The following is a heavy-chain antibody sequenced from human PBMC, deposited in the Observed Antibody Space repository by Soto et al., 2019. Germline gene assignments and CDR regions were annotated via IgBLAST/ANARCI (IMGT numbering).Heavy chain of an antibody. CDR1: GFTFADYA. D-gene: IGHD3-16*01. CDR3: AKDVGGYYYYIDV. J-gene: IGHJ6*03. CDR2: LTWDSGSI. Sequence: EVQLVESGGGLVQPGRSLRLSCAASGFTFADYAMHWVRQAPGKGLEWVSGLTWDSGSIGYADSVKGRFTISRDNAKNSLYLQMSSLRPEDTALYYCAKDVGGYYYYIDVWGKGTTVTVSS. V-gene: IGHV3-9*01.